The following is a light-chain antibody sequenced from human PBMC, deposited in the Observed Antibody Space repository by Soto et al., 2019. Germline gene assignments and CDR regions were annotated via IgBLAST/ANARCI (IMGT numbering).Light chain of an antibody. CDR3: QRYNSYSYT. CDR2: DAS. CDR1: QSISSW. V-gene: IGKV1-5*01. Sequence: DIQMTQSPFTLSASVGDRVTITCRASQSISSWLAWYQQKPGKAPKLLIYDASSLESGVPARFGGSGSGTEFTLTISSLQPDDFATYYCQRYNSYSYTFGQGTRLEIK. J-gene: IGKJ2*01.